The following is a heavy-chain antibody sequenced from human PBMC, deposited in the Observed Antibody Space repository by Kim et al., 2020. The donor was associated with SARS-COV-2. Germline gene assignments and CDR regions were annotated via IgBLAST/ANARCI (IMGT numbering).Heavy chain of an antibody. CDR1: GFTFSSYA. J-gene: IGHJ6*02. D-gene: IGHD1-26*01. V-gene: IGHV3-23*01. Sequence: GGSLRLSCAASGFTFSSYAMSWVRQAPGKGLEWVSAISGSGGSTYYADSVKGRFTISRDNSKNTLYLQMNSLRAEDTAVYYCAKLGVGATMDYYYGMDVWGQGTTVTVSS. CDR2: ISGSGGST. CDR3: AKLGVGATMDYYYGMDV.